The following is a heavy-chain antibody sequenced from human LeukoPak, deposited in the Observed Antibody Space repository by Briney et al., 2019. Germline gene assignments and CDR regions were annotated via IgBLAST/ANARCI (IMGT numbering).Heavy chain of an antibody. J-gene: IGHJ4*02. CDR2: IYHSGST. Sequence: SSETLSLTCAVSGGSISSGGYSWSWIRQPPGKGLEWIGYIYHSGSTYYNPSLKSRVTISVDRSKNQFSLKLSSVTAADTAVYYCASIGEAMAFDYWGQGTLVTVSS. V-gene: IGHV4-30-2*01. CDR3: ASIGEAMAFDY. CDR1: GGSISSGGYS. D-gene: IGHD5-18*01.